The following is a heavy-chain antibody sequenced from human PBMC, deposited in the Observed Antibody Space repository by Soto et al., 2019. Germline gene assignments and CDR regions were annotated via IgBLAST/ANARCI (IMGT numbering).Heavy chain of an antibody. CDR2: ISPLKGRT. Sequence: QVQLVQSGPDLKRPGASMKVSCKASGYTFTSYGISWVRQAPGQGFEGMAWISPLKGRTQYSQKAQGRVTLSTDTSSNTAYMEMTTLRVDDTAVYYCAMDYGDRPEYFKHWGQGTLVTVS. CDR3: AMDYGDRPEYFKH. J-gene: IGHJ1*01. V-gene: IGHV1-18*04. D-gene: IGHD4-17*01. CDR1: GYTFTSYG.